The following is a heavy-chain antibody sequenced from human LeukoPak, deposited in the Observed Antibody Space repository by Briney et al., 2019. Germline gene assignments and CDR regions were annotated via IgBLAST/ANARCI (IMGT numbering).Heavy chain of an antibody. CDR1: GFTISNYW. Sequence: GRSLRLSCAASGFTISNYWMSWVRQAPGKGLEWVANIKQDGSEKKYVDSVEGRFSISRDNAKNSLYLQIYTLRVEDTAGYYCARWYGGSGSWVLDVWGQGTTVTVSS. V-gene: IGHV3-7*04. J-gene: IGHJ6*02. CDR3: ARWYGGSGSWVLDV. CDR2: IKQDGSEK. D-gene: IGHD3-10*01.